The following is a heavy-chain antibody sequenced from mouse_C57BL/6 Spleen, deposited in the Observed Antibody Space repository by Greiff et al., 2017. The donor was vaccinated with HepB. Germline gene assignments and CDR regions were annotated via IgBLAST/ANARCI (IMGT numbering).Heavy chain of an antibody. J-gene: IGHJ4*01. CDR2: IYPGDGDT. D-gene: IGHD2-4*01. Sequence: QVQLQQSGAELVKPGASVKISCKASGYAFSSYWMNWVKQRPGKGLEWIGQIYPGDGDTNYNGKFKGKATLTADKSSSTAYMQLSSLTSEDSAVYFCARWAYDYRAMDYWGQGTSVTVSS. CDR1: GYAFSSYW. V-gene: IGHV1-80*01. CDR3: ARWAYDYRAMDY.